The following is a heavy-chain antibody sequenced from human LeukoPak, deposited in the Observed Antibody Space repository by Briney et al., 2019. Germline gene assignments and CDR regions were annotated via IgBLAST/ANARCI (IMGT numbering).Heavy chain of an antibody. J-gene: IGHJ5*02. CDR3: ARDHSGSYLNWFDP. V-gene: IGHV4-39*07. CDR1: GFTFSSYG. D-gene: IGHD1-26*01. Sequence: PGGSLRLSCAASGFTFSSYGMSWIRQPPGKGLEWIGSIYYSGSTYYNPSLKSRVTISVDTSKNQFSLKLSSVTAADTAVYYCARDHSGSYLNWFDPWGQGTLVTVSS. CDR2: IYYSGST.